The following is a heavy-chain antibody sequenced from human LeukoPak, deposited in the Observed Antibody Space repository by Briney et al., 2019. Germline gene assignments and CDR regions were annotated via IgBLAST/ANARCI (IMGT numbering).Heavy chain of an antibody. CDR2: ISSSSSYI. J-gene: IGHJ4*02. D-gene: IGHD2-21*01. Sequence: AGGSLRLSCAASGFTFSSYSMNWVRQAPGKGLEWVSSISSSSSYIYYADSVKGRFTLSRDNAKNSLYLQMDSLRAEDTAVYYCARDLGELGFDYWGQGTLVTVSS. CDR3: ARDLGELGFDY. V-gene: IGHV3-21*01. CDR1: GFTFSSYS.